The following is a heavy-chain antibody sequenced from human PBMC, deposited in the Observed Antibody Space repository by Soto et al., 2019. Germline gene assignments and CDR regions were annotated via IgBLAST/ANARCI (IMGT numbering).Heavy chain of an antibody. J-gene: IGHJ4*02. Sequence: GGSLRLSCAASGFTLSSYAMNWVRQAPGKGLEWVSVISGSGVITYYADSVKGRFTISRDNSKNTLYLQMNSLRAEDTALYYCAKDILTGYCPFDCWGQGTLVPVSS. D-gene: IGHD3-9*01. V-gene: IGHV3-23*01. CDR1: GFTLSSYA. CDR2: ISGSGVIT. CDR3: AKDILTGYCPFDC.